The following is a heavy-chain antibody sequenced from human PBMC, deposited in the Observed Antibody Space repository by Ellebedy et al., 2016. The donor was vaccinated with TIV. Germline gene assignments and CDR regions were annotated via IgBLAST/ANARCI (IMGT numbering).Heavy chain of an antibody. D-gene: IGHD1-7*01. CDR3: VRSPGNGNYPGDS. CDR1: GYPFTSYF. V-gene: IGHV1-2*02. CDR2: VKPNSPDT. Sequence: AASVKVSCKASGYPFTSYFLHWVRQAPGQGLEWMGWVKPNSPDTNYAQKFKGRVTMTRDTSITTAYLEVNSLTDDDTAVYFCVRSPGNGNYPGDSWGQGTLVTVSS. J-gene: IGHJ4*02.